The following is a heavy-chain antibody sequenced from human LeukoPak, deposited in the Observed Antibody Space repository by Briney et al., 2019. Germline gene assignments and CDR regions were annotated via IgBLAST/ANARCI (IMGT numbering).Heavy chain of an antibody. J-gene: IGHJ4*02. CDR2: INHSGST. V-gene: IGHV4-34*01. D-gene: IGHD2-2*02. CDR1: GGSFSGYY. Sequence: SETLSLTCAVYGGSFSGYYWSWIRQPPGKGLEWIGEINHSGSTNYNPSPKSRVTISVDTSKNQFSLKLSSVTAADTAVYYCARAGGYCSSTSCYKYSYIDYWGQGTLVTVSS. CDR3: ARAGGYCSSTSCYKYSYIDY.